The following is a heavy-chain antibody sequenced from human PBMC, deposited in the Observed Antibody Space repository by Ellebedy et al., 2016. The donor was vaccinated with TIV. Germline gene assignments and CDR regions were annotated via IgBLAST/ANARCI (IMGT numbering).Heavy chain of an antibody. J-gene: IGHJ5*02. Sequence: SETLSLTXTVSGDSISSGDHYWSWIRQYPGKGLEWIGNIYYSGSTYYNPSLKSRLTISVDTSKSQFSLRLSSVTAADTALYYCARARVNRVIAYGNWFDPWGQGTLVTVSS. CDR2: IYYSGST. CDR1: GDSISSGDHY. CDR3: ARARVNRVIAYGNWFDP. D-gene: IGHD3-22*01. V-gene: IGHV4-31*03.